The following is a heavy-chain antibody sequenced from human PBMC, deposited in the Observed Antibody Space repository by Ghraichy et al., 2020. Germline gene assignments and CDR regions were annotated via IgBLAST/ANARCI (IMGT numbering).Heavy chain of an antibody. CDR2: ISSSSSYT. CDR3: ARDRSGGSYFDY. D-gene: IGHD2-15*01. J-gene: IGHJ4*02. V-gene: IGHV3-11*05. Sequence: GGSLRLSCAASGFTFSDYYMSWIRQAPGKGLEWVSYISSSSSYTNYADSVKGRFTISRDNAKNSLYLQMDSLRAEDTAVYYCARDRSGGSYFDYWGQGTLVTVSS. CDR1: GFTFSDYY.